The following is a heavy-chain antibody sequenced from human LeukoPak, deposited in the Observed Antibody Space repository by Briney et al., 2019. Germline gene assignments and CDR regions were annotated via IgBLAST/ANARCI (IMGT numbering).Heavy chain of an antibody. V-gene: IGHV3-30*18. CDR3: AELGITMIGGV. CDR2: IPYDGRNT. J-gene: IGHJ6*04. D-gene: IGHD3-10*02. Sequence: PGGSLRLSCAASGFTFSSYDMHWVRQAPGKGLEWVAVIPYDGRNTYYADSVKGRFTISRDNSKNTLYLQMNSLRAEDTAVYYCAELGITMIGGVWGKGTTVTIPS. CDR1: GFTFSSYD.